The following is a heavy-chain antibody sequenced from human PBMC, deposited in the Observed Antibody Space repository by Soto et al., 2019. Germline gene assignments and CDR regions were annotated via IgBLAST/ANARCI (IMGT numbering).Heavy chain of an antibody. CDR2: IYYTGSS. CDR1: GCSISSPHDY. D-gene: IGHD3-16*01. CDR3: ARHGLTAYMAYYFDF. V-gene: IGHV4-39*01. Sequence: SETLSLTCTVSGCSISSPHDYWGWIRKSPGRGLEWIGSIYYTGSSYYNPSLKSRITVSVDTSKNQFSLNLTSVTAADTAVYYCARHGLTAYMAYYFDFWGQGTQVTVSS. J-gene: IGHJ4*02.